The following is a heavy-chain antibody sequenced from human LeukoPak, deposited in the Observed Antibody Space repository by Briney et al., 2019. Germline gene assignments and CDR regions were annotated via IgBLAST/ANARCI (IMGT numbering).Heavy chain of an antibody. V-gene: IGHV1-18*01. CDR2: VNGYNGKT. D-gene: IGHD3-22*01. CDR3: ARGYRDYYDSSGNYLDY. Sequence: ASVKVSCKASSYSFTSYGISWVRQAPGQGLEWMGWVNGYNGKTNYVQNLQDRVTMTTDTSTSTAYMELRSLRSDDTAVYYCARGYRDYYDSSGNYLDYWGQGTLVTVSS. J-gene: IGHJ4*02. CDR1: SYSFTSYG.